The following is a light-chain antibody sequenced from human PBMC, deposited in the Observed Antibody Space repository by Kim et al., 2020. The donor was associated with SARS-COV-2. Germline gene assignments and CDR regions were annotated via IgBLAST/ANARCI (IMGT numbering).Light chain of an antibody. CDR1: ESVSSIF. V-gene: IGKV3-20*01. Sequence: SPGERAPLSCRASESVSSIFLAWYQQKPGQAPRLLIYGASTRATGIPDRFSGSGSGTDFTLTISRLEPEDFAVYYCQQFGGSPRYTFGQGTELEI. CDR2: GAS. CDR3: QQFGGSPRYT. J-gene: IGKJ2*01.